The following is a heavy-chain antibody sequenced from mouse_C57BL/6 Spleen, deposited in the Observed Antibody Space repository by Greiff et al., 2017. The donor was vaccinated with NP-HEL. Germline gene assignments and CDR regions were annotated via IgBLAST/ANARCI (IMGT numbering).Heavy chain of an antibody. CDR2: IDPTSGGT. CDR3: ARWVRAGTNWYFDV. CDR1: GYTFTSYW. V-gene: IGHV1-72*01. J-gene: IGHJ1*03. Sequence: QVQLQQPGAELVKPGASVKLSCKASGYTFTSYWMHWVKQRPGRGLEWIGRIDPTSGGTKYNEKFKSKATLTVDKPSSTAYMQLSSLTSEDSAVYDCARWVRAGTNWYFDVWGTGTTVTVSS. D-gene: IGHD4-1*01.